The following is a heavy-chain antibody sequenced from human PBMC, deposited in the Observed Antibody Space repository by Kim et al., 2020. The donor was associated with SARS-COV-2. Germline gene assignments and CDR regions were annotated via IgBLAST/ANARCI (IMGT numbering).Heavy chain of an antibody. CDR3: ARENWRLQDFDY. CDR2: ISAYNGNT. CDR1: GYTFTSYG. J-gene: IGHJ4*02. Sequence: ASVKVSCKASGYTFTSYGISWVRQAPGKGLEGMEWISAYNGNTNYAQKLQGRVTMTTDTSTSTAYMELRSLRSDDTAVYYCARENWRLQDFDYWGQGTLVTVSS. V-gene: IGHV1-18*01. D-gene: IGHD6-25*01.